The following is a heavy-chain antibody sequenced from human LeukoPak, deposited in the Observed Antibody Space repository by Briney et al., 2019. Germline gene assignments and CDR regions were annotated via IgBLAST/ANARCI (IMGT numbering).Heavy chain of an antibody. J-gene: IGHJ3*02. Sequence: SETLSLTCTVSGGSISSSSHYWGWIRQPPGKGLEWIGSIYYSGSTYYNPSLKSRVTISVDTSKNQFSLKLSSVTAADTAVYYCARDTYYYDSSGYSMTFDIWGQGTMVTVSS. CDR2: IYYSGST. CDR3: ARDTYYYDSSGYSMTFDI. CDR1: GGSISSSSHY. D-gene: IGHD3-22*01. V-gene: IGHV4-39*07.